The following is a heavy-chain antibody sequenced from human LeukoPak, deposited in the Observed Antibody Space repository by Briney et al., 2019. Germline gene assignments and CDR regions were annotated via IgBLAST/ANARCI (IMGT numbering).Heavy chain of an antibody. J-gene: IGHJ3*01. CDR1: GGSISSYY. V-gene: IGHV3-11*04. D-gene: IGHD4-11*01. CDR2: ISSGGLII. CDR3: ARDLNSDYPNDSLDV. Sequence: LSLTCTVSGGSISSYYWSWIRQAPGKGLEWVAYISSGGLIIYYADSVKGRFTVSRDTAKNSLNLQMNSLTGEDTAMYYCARDLNSDYPNDSLDVWGQGTMVTVSS.